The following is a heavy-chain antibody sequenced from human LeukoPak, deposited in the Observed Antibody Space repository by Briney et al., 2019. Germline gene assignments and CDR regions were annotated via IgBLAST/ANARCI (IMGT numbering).Heavy chain of an antibody. J-gene: IGHJ4*02. Sequence: KSSETLSLTCTVYGGSLGNYFWSWIRQPPGKGLGWIGEIKPGAITNHNPSLKRRVTISLDTCKNPLSLKLISATAPDTAVYYCVRGFSGVVGDYGGQGTLVTVSS. D-gene: IGHD3-10*01. CDR1: GGSLGNYF. V-gene: IGHV4-34*01. CDR3: VRGFSGVVGDY. CDR2: IKPGAIT.